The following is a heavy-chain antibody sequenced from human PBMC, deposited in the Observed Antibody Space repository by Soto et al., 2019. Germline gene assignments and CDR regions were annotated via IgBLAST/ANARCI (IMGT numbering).Heavy chain of an antibody. D-gene: IGHD3-22*01. Sequence: ASVKVSCKASGYTFTSYAMHWVRQAPGQRLEWMGWINAGNGKAKYSQKFQGRVTITRDKSTSTAYMELSSLRSEDTAVYYCARDITYYYDSSGLRYGMDVWGQGTTVTVSS. J-gene: IGHJ6*02. CDR3: ARDITYYYDSSGLRYGMDV. CDR2: INAGNGKA. CDR1: GYTFTSYA. V-gene: IGHV1-3*01.